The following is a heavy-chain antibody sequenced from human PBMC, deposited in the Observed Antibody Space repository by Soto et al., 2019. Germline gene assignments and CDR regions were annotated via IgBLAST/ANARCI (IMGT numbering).Heavy chain of an antibody. CDR2: ISSNSAYI. CDR1: GFTFRSFT. D-gene: IGHD6-13*01. J-gene: IGHJ5*02. V-gene: IGHV3-21*01. CDR3: TRDASRDSSARGWFDP. Sequence: GGSLRFSCAASGFTFRSFTMNWVRQAPGKGLEWVSTISSNSAYIYYTDALRGRFTISRDNAKNSLHLQMNSLRAEDTAVCYCTRDASRDSSARGWFDPWGPGTLVTVSS.